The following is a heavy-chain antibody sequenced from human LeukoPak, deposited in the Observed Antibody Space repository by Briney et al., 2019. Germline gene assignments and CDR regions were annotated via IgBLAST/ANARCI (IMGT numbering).Heavy chain of an antibody. CDR3: ARAPITTGTEYYFDF. D-gene: IGHD1-1*01. J-gene: IGHJ4*02. CDR2: VNWNSNYV. CDR1: GFSFDDYS. Sequence: GRSLRLSCVASGFSFDDYSMHWVRQAPGKGLEWVSGVNWNSNYVGYADSVKGRFTISRDNAKNSLYLQMNSLRADDMALYYCARAPITTGTEYYFDFWGQGTLVTVSS. V-gene: IGHV3-9*03.